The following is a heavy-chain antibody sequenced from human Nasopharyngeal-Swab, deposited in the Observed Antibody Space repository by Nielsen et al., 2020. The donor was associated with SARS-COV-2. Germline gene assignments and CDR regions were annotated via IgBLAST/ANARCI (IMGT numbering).Heavy chain of an antibody. CDR2: ILTNGST. J-gene: IGHJ3*02. V-gene: IGHV4-61*02. CDR1: CGSISSGSYY. CDR3: AKKDKLQHLDAFDI. D-gene: IGHD6-13*01. Sequence: SETLSLTSTVSCGSISSGSYYWSWIRQPPGKGLEWIGRILTNGSTNYNPSLKSRITISVDTSKNQFSLRLSSVTAADTAVYYCAKKDKLQHLDAFDIWGQGTVVTVSS.